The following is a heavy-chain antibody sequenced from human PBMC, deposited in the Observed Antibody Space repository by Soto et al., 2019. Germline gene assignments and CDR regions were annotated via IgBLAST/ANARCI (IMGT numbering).Heavy chain of an antibody. CDR3: ARQIYSGYDRFDY. V-gene: IGHV4-39*01. Sequence: PSETLSLTCTVSGGSISSSSYYWGWIRQPPGKGLEWIGTIYYSGNTYYNPSLKSRITISVDTSKNQFSLKLSSVTAADSAVYYCARQIYSGYDRFDYWGQGTLVTVSS. J-gene: IGHJ4*02. CDR1: GGSISSSSYY. CDR2: IYYSGNT. D-gene: IGHD5-12*01.